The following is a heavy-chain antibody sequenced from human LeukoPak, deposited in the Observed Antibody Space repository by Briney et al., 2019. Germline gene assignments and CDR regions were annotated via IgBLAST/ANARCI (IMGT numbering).Heavy chain of an antibody. D-gene: IGHD3-22*01. Sequence: ASVKVSCKVSGYTLTELSMHWVRQAPGKGLEWMGGFDPEDGETIYAQKFQGRVTMTEDTSTDTAYMELSSLRSEDTAVYYCATLAGGYDSSGYLPYNWFDPWGQGTLVTVSS. CDR1: GYTLTELS. CDR2: FDPEDGET. J-gene: IGHJ5*02. CDR3: ATLAGGYDSSGYLPYNWFDP. V-gene: IGHV1-24*01.